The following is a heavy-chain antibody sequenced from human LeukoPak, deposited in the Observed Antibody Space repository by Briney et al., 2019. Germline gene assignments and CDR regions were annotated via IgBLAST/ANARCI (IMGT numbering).Heavy chain of an antibody. J-gene: IGHJ5*02. CDR3: ARNPNWNYEGSWFDP. V-gene: IGHV4-61*02. CDR2: IYTSGST. Sequence: SETLSLTCTVSGGSISSGSYYWSWIRQPAEKGLEWIGRIYTSGSTNYNPSLKSRVTISVDTSKNQFSLKLSSVTAADTAVYYCARNPNWNYEGSWFDPWGQGTLVTVSS. CDR1: GGSISSGSYY. D-gene: IGHD1-7*01.